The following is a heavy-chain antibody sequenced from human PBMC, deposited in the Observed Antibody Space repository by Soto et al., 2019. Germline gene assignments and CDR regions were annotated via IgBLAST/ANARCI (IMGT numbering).Heavy chain of an antibody. CDR3: ARSPYDFWSGYSNYYYGMDV. CDR1: GDSVSSNSAA. J-gene: IGHJ6*02. V-gene: IGHV6-1*01. CDR2: TYYRSKWYN. D-gene: IGHD3-3*01. Sequence: QSQTLSLTCAISGDSVSSNSAAWNWIRQSPSRGLEWLGRTYYRSKWYNDYAVSVKSRITINPDTSKNQFSLQLNSVTPEDTAVYYCARSPYDFWSGYSNYYYGMDVWGRGTTVTVSS.